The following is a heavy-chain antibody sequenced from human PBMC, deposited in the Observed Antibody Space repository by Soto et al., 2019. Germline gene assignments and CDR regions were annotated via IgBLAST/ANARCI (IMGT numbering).Heavy chain of an antibody. V-gene: IGHV4-59*01. CDR3: ARYYCINGVCHYFDY. D-gene: IGHD2-8*01. CDR1: GGSISPYY. Sequence: SETLSLTCTVSGGSISPYYWSSIRQPPGKGLEWIGFIYHNGRTNYNPSLESRVTISVDTSNNQFSLKLSSVTAADTAVYYCARYYCINGVCHYFDYWGKGALVTFPS. J-gene: IGHJ4*02. CDR2: IYHNGRT.